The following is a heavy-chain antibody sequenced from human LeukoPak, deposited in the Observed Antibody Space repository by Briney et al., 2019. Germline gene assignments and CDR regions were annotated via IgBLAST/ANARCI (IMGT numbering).Heavy chain of an antibody. D-gene: IGHD1-20*01. Sequence: HPGGSLRLSCAASGFTFSSYSMNWVRQAPGKGLEWVSYISSSSSTIYYADSVKGRFTISRDNAKNSLYLQMNSLRAEDTAVYYCARGITGVDYWGQGTLVTVSS. CDR1: GFTFSSYS. CDR3: ARGITGVDY. CDR2: ISSSSSTI. V-gene: IGHV3-48*01. J-gene: IGHJ4*02.